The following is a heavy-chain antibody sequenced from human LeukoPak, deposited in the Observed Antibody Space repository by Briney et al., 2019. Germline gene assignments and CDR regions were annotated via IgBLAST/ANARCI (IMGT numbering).Heavy chain of an antibody. V-gene: IGHV6-1*01. CDR3: ARSEGMATITYFDY. CDR1: GDSVSSNSAA. D-gene: IGHD5-24*01. J-gene: IGHJ4*02. CDR2: TYYRSKWYN. Sequence: PSQTLSLTCAISGDSVSSNSAAWNWIRQSPSRGLEWLGRTYYRSKWYNDYAVSVKSRITINPDTSKNQFSLKLSSVTASDTAVYYCARSEGMATITYFDYWGQGTLVTVSS.